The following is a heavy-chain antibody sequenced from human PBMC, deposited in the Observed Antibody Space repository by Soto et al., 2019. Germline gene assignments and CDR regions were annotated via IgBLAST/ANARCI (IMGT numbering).Heavy chain of an antibody. CDR3: ASADGDY. V-gene: IGHV3-30-3*01. Sequence: GGSLRLSCAASGFTFSSYAMHWVRQAPGKGLEWLAVISYDGSNKYYADSVKGRFTISRDNSKNTLYLQMNSLRAEDTAVYYWASADGDYGGQGT. CDR1: GFTFSSYA. J-gene: IGHJ4*02. CDR2: ISYDGSNK.